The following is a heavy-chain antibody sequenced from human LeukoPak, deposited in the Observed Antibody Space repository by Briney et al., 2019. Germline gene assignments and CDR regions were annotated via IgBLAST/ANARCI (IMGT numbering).Heavy chain of an antibody. D-gene: IGHD3-9*01. Sequence: PSETLSLTCAVYGVSFSGYYWSWIRQPPGKGLEWIGEINHSGSTNYNPSLKSRVTISVDTSKNQFSLKLSSVTAADTAVYYCARGASRYYDILTGYYNYYYYGMDVWGQGTTVTVSS. CDR3: ARGASRYYDILTGYYNYYYYGMDV. V-gene: IGHV4-34*01. CDR1: GVSFSGYY. J-gene: IGHJ6*02. CDR2: INHSGST.